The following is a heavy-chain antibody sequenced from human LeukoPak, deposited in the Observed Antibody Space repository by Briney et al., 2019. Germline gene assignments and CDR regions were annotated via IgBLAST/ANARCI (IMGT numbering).Heavy chain of an antibody. CDR1: GFTFSSYG. V-gene: IGHV3-30*18. D-gene: IGHD6-13*01. J-gene: IGHJ4*02. CDR3: AKPRYSSSWSFDY. Sequence: PGRSLRHSCAASGFTFSSYGMHWVRQAPGKGLEWVAVISYDGSNKYYADSVKGRFTISRDNSKNTLYLQMNSLRAEDTAVYYCAKPRYSSSWSFDYWGQGALVTVSS. CDR2: ISYDGSNK.